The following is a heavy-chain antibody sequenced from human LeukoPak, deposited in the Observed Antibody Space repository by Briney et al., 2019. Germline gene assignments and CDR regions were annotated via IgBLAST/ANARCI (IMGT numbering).Heavy chain of an antibody. Sequence: SETLSLTCAVSGVSITDNWWSWVRQPPGKGLEWIGGILHTGPTNFNPSLKSRVTISMDTSKNQFSLKLSSVTAADTAVYYCARGSDWFDPWGQGTLVTVSS. J-gene: IGHJ5*02. CDR1: GVSITDNW. CDR3: ARGSDWFDP. D-gene: IGHD3-3*01. CDR2: ILHTGPT. V-gene: IGHV4-4*02.